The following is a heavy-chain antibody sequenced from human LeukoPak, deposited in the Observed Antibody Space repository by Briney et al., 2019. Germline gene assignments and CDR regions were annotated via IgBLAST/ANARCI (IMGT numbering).Heavy chain of an antibody. CDR3: ARAGGAAAGTLNYYYCCYMDV. V-gene: IGHV1-46*01. CDR2: INPSGGST. J-gene: IGHJ6*03. CDR1: GYTFTSYY. D-gene: IGHD6-13*01. Sequence: ASVKVSCKASGYTFTSYYMHWVRQAPGQGLEWMGIINPSGGSTNYAQKFQGRVTMTRDTSTSTVYMELSSLRSEDTALYYCARAGGAAAGTLNYYYCCYMDVWGKGTTVTVSS.